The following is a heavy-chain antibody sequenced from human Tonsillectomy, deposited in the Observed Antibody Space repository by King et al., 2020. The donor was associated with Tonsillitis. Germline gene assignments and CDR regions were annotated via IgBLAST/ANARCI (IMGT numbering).Heavy chain of an antibody. D-gene: IGHD3-9*01. CDR3: VLVGLTNVYYFDF. V-gene: IGHV2-5*02. CDR2: VYWDDDK. CDR1: GFSLNISGLG. J-gene: IGHJ4*02. Sequence: TLKESGPTLVKPPQTLTLTCTFSGFSLNISGLGVGWIRQPPEKALEWLAVVYWDDDKRYSPSLHTRLTITKDTSKNQVVLKMTNMDPVDTATYYCVLVGLTNVYYFDFWGQGTLVSVSS.